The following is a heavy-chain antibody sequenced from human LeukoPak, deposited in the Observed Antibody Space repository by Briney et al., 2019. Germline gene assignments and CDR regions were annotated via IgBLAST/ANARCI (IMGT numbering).Heavy chain of an antibody. Sequence: GGSLRLSCAASGFTFSSYSMNWVRQAPGKGLEWVSSISSSSSYIYYANSVKGRFTISRDNAKNSLYLQMNSLRAEDTAVYYCARGNSGSYYNGNWFDPWGQGTLVTVSS. D-gene: IGHD3-10*01. CDR1: GFTFSSYS. CDR2: ISSSSSYI. V-gene: IGHV3-21*01. J-gene: IGHJ5*02. CDR3: ARGNSGSYYNGNWFDP.